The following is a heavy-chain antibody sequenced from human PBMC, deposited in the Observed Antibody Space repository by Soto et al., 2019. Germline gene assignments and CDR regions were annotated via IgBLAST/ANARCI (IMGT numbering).Heavy chain of an antibody. CDR3: ARSGHAWPDDY. Sequence: QVQLQESGPGLVKPSQTLSLTCTVSGGSIISGGYYWSWIRQHPGKGLEWIGYIYYSGSTYYNPSLKSRVTISVDTSKNQFSLKLSSVTAADTTVYYCARSGHAWPDDYWGQGTLVTVSS. J-gene: IGHJ4*02. CDR1: GGSIISGGYY. D-gene: IGHD3-10*01. CDR2: IYYSGST. V-gene: IGHV4-31*03.